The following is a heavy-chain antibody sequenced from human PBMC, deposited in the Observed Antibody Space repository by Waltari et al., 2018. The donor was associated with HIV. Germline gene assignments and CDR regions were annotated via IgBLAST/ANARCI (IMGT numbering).Heavy chain of an antibody. Sequence: QLQLQESGPGLVKPSETLSLTCTVSGGSISSSSYYWGWIRQPPGKGLEWIGSIYYSGSTYYNPSLKSRVTISVDTSKNQFSLKLSSVTAADTAVYYCARHKRPSFGVVIIPYYCDYWGQGTLVTVSS. D-gene: IGHD3-3*01. V-gene: IGHV4-39*01. CDR3: ARHKRPSFGVVIIPYYCDY. CDR2: IYYSGST. CDR1: GGSISSSSYY. J-gene: IGHJ4*02.